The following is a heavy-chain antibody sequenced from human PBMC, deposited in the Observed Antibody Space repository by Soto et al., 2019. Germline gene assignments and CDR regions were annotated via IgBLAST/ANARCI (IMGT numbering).Heavy chain of an antibody. Sequence: QVQLVQSGAEVRKPGASVTVSCRSSGDSFNDYYIHWVRQAPGQGFEWMGWINPNGGVTKYAQKFQGWVSMTRDTSIRTVYMQLSRLRSDDTAVSYCARESGGATATLDYYYFYMDVWGTGTTVTVSS. J-gene: IGHJ6*03. V-gene: IGHV1-2*04. CDR3: ARESGGATATLDYYYFYMDV. D-gene: IGHD5-12*01. CDR2: INPNGGVT. CDR1: GDSFNDYY.